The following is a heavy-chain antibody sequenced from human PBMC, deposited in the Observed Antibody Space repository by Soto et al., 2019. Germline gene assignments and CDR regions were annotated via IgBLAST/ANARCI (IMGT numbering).Heavy chain of an antibody. V-gene: IGHV4-38-2*01. Sequence: SETLSLTCAVSGYPITSGYYWGWIRQPPGKGLEWIGSIYHSGTYYCPSLKSRVAMSIDASKNRFSLKLNSVTAADTAVYFCARKLITSTTKGDTNWFDPWGQGTLVTVSS. CDR1: GYPITSGYY. J-gene: IGHJ5*02. D-gene: IGHD2-21*02. CDR3: ARKLITSTTKGDTNWFDP. CDR2: IYHSGT.